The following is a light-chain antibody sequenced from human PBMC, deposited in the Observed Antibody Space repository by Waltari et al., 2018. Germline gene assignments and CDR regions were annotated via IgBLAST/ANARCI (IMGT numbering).Light chain of an antibody. CDR1: QSVLYSSNNKNY. CDR2: WAS. Sequence: DIVMTQSPDSLAVSLGERATINGNSSQSVLYSSNNKNYLAWYQQKPGQPPKLLIYWASTRESGVPDRFSGSGSGTDFTLTISSLQAEDVAVYYCQQYYSTPPTFGQGTKLEIK. J-gene: IGKJ2*01. CDR3: QQYYSTPPT. V-gene: IGKV4-1*01.